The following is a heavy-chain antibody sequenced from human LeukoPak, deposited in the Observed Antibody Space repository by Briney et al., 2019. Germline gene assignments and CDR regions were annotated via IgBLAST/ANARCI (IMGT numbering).Heavy chain of an antibody. D-gene: IGHD2-15*01. Sequence: GASVKVSCKASGYAFTGCYIHWVRQAPGQGLEWMGWINPNNGGTNYAQKFQGRVTMTRDTSISTAYMELSRLRSDDTAVYYCARICSGGSCNPFDYWGQGTLVTVSS. J-gene: IGHJ4*02. CDR3: ARICSGGSCNPFDY. CDR1: GYAFTGCY. V-gene: IGHV1-2*02. CDR2: INPNNGGT.